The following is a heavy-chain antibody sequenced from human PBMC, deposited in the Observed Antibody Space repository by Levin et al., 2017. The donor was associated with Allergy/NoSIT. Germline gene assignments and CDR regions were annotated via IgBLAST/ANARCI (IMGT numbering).Heavy chain of an antibody. CDR2: TSGSGGST. J-gene: IGHJ4*02. D-gene: IGHD2-15*01. Sequence: GGSLRLSCAASGFIFSTYAMSWVRQGPGKGLEWVSATSGSGGSTYYADSVKGRFTISRDNSKNTVYLQMNSLRAEDTAVYYCAKDVKAAPATATSFDYWGQGTQVTVSS. CDR1: GFIFSTYA. CDR3: AKDVKAAPATATSFDY. V-gene: IGHV3-23*01.